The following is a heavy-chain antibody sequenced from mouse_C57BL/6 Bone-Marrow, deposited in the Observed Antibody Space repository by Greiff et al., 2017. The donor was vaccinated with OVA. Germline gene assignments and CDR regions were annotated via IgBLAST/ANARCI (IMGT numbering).Heavy chain of an antibody. CDR1: GFSLTSYG. V-gene: IGHV2-2*01. CDR2: IWSGGST. CDR3: ARTGTEGDYFDY. D-gene: IGHD4-1*01. J-gene: IGHJ2*01. Sequence: VQLQQSGPGLVQPSQSLSITCTVSGFSLTSYGVHWVRQSPGKGLEWLGVIWSGGSTDYNAAFISRLSISKDNSKSQVFFKMNSLQADDTAIYYCARTGTEGDYFDYWGQGTTLTVSS.